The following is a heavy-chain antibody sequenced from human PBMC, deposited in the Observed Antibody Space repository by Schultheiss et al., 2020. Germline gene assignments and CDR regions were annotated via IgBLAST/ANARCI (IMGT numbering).Heavy chain of an antibody. D-gene: IGHD2-2*01. CDR1: GFTFSSYA. CDR3: AKETSDIVVVPAAIDY. Sequence: GGSLRLSCAASGFTFSSYAMSWVRQAPGKGLEWVSYISVTSGYTNYADSVKGRFTISRDNAKNTLYLQMNSLRAEDTAVYYCAKETSDIVVVPAAIDYWGQGTLVTVSS. CDR2: ISVTSGYT. J-gene: IGHJ4*02. V-gene: IGHV3-23*01.